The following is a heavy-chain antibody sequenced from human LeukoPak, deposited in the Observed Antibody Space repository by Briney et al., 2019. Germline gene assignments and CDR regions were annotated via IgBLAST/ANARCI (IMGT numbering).Heavy chain of an antibody. Sequence: SQTLSLTCTVSGGSISSGGYYWSWIRQHPGKGLEWIGYIYYSGSTNYNPSLKSRVSMSVDTSKNQFSLKLSSVTAADTAVYYCARERRSGTYYYFDYWGQGILVTVSS. CDR2: IYYSGST. J-gene: IGHJ4*02. V-gene: IGHV4-31*03. CDR3: ARERRSGTYYYFDY. CDR1: GGSISSGGYY. D-gene: IGHD3-10*01.